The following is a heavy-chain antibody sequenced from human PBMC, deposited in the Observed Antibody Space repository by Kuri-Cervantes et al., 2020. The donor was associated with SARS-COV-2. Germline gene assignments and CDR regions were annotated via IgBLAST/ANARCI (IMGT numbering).Heavy chain of an antibody. CDR3: ARGRIPWQQLAHYYYYGMDV. CDR1: GGSFSGYY. D-gene: IGHD6-13*01. CDR2: INHSGST. Sequence: SETLSLTCAVYGGSFSGYYWSWIRQPPGKGLERIGEINHSGSTNYNPSLKSRVTISVDTSKNQFSLKLSSVTAADTAVYYCARGRIPWQQLAHYYYYGMDVWGQGTTVTVSS. V-gene: IGHV4-34*01. J-gene: IGHJ6*02.